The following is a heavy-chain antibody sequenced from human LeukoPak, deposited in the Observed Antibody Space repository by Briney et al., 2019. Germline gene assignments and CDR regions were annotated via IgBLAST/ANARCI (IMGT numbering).Heavy chain of an antibody. CDR2: MNPNSGNT. D-gene: IGHD4-17*01. J-gene: IGHJ6*02. CDR1: GYTFISYD. V-gene: IGHV1-8*03. CDR3: AREKRPTVTPHYGMDV. Sequence: ASVKVSCKASGYTFISYDINWVRQATGQGLEWMGWMNPNSGNTGYAQKFQGRVTITRNTSISTAYMELSSLRSEDTAVYYCAREKRPTVTPHYGMDVWGQGTTVTVSS.